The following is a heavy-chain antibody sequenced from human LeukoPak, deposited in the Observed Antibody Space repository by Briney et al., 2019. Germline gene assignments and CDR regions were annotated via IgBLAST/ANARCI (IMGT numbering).Heavy chain of an antibody. D-gene: IGHD3-10*01. V-gene: IGHV3-74*01. J-gene: IGHJ6*02. Sequence: GGSLRLSCAASGFTFSSYWMHWVRQAPGKGLVWVSRINSDGSSTSYADSVKGRFTISRDNAKNTLCLQVNSLRAEDTAVYYCARETGSGYGMDVWGQGTTVTVSS. CDR2: INSDGSST. CDR1: GFTFSSYW. CDR3: ARETGSGYGMDV.